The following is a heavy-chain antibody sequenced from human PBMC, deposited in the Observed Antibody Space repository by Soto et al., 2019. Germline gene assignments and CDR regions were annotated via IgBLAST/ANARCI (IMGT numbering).Heavy chain of an antibody. V-gene: IGHV4-4*07. J-gene: IGHJ6*02. CDR2: IYISGNT. Sequence: SVTMSLTCTVSGGYLSNLYWVWVRQPAGKGLEWIGRIYISGNTNYNPSLGSRVTMSIDTSKNQFSLKLDSMTAADTAVYYCGGSSGYYYGVDVWGQGTTVTVSS. CDR3: GGSSGYYYGVDV. CDR1: GGYLSNLY. D-gene: IGHD3-16*01.